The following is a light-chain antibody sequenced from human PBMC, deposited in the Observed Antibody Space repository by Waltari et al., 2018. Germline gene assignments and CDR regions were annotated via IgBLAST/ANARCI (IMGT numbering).Light chain of an antibody. Sequence: EIVLTQSPGTLSLSPGERATLSCRASQSVGRSLAWYQQKPGQAPRLVIYDASSRATGIPDRFRGSGSGTDFSLTIRRLEPEDFAVYYCQKYVSLPATFGQGTKVEIK. CDR3: QKYVSLPAT. V-gene: IGKV3-20*01. J-gene: IGKJ1*01. CDR2: DAS. CDR1: QSVGRS.